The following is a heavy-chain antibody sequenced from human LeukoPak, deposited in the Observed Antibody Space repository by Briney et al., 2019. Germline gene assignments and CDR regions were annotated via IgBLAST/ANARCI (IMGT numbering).Heavy chain of an antibody. J-gene: IGHJ4*02. D-gene: IGHD6-13*01. CDR2: IYYSGST. Sequence: GSLRLSCAASGFTFSNYWMHWIRQPPGKGLEWIGYIYYSGSTNYNPSLKSRVTISVDTSKNQFSLKLSSVTAADTAVYYCARTSELSSWYYFDYWGQGTLVTVSS. CDR1: GFTFSNYW. CDR3: ARTSELSSWYYFDY. V-gene: IGHV4-59*01.